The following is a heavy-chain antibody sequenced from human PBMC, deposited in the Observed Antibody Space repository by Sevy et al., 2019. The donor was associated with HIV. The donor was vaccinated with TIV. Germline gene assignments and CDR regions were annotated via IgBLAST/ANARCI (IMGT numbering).Heavy chain of an antibody. CDR3: ARRVTGTSPFDS. V-gene: IGHV4-31*03. CDR1: GGSISSGGYY. D-gene: IGHD1-7*01. CDR2: IYYSGST. Sequence: SETLSLTCTVSGGSISSGGYYWTWIRQHPGKGLEWIGYIYYSGSTYYNPSLKSRVTISVDTSKNQFSLKLSSVTAADTAVYYCARRVTGTSPFDSWGQGTLVTVSS. J-gene: IGHJ4*02.